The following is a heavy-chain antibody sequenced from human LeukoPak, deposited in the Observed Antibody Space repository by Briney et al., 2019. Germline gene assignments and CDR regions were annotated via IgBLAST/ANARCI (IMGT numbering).Heavy chain of an antibody. Sequence: ASVKVSCKASGYTFTGYYMHGVRQAPGQGLEWMGWINPNSGGTNYAQKFQGRVTMTRDTSISTAYMELSRLRSDDTAVYYCARFRVNDYGDYGAFDIWGQGTMVTVSS. J-gene: IGHJ3*02. CDR1: GYTFTGYY. D-gene: IGHD4-17*01. CDR3: ARFRVNDYGDYGAFDI. V-gene: IGHV1-2*02. CDR2: INPNSGGT.